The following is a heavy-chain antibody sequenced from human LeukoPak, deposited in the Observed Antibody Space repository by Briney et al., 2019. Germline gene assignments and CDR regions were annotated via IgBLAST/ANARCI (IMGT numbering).Heavy chain of an antibody. CDR3: ARHTLVTSISTYNWFDP. D-gene: IGHD2-21*02. CDR2: IFYDGTT. J-gene: IGHJ5*02. Sequence: ETLSLTCSVSGGSLRSSNGYWAWIRQPPGRGLEWIASIFYDGTTFYSPSLKTRVNISVDTSMNQVSLRLNSVTAADTAIYYCARHTLVTSISTYNWFDPWGQGTLVTVPS. V-gene: IGHV4-39*01. CDR1: GGSLRSSNGY.